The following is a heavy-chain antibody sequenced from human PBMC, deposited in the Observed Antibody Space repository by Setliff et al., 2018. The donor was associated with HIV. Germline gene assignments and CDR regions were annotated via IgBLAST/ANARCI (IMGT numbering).Heavy chain of an antibody. D-gene: IGHD5-18*01. J-gene: IGHJ4*02. CDR1: GASISSYS. Sequence: PLETLSLTCTVSGASISSYSWSWIRQSPGKRLEWIGYIHSYGSTDYNPSLESRVTISVDTSKNQLSLKLRSVAAADTAVYYCARGGYRDGYDYWDQGMLVTVSS. V-gene: IGHV4-59*01. CDR3: ARGGYRDGYDY. CDR2: IHSYGST.